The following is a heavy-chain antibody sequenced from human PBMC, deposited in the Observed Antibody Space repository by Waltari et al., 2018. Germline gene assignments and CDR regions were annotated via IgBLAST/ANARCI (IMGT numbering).Heavy chain of an antibody. CDR3: ARAPGITGTGGSYYYGMDV. Sequence: QVQLVQSGAEVKKPGASVKVYCKASGYTFTGYYMHWVRQAPGQGLEGIGWINPNNGGTNDAQKFKGRVPMTRATSISTAYMELSRLRSDDTAVYYCARAPGITGTGGSYYYGMDVWGQGTTVTVSS. V-gene: IGHV1-2*02. CDR1: GYTFTGYY. J-gene: IGHJ6*02. CDR2: INPNNGGT. D-gene: IGHD1-20*01.